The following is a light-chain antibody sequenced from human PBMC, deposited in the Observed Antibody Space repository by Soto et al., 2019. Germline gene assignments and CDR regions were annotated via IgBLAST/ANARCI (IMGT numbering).Light chain of an antibody. V-gene: IGLV2-18*02. Sequence: QSVLTQPPSVSGSPGQSVTISCTGTSSDVGRYDRVSWYQQSPGTAPKLIIYEVTNRPSGVPDRFSGSKSGHTASLTISWLQAVDAADFYCTSYTSRSLYIFGNGTQVIGL. J-gene: IGLJ1*01. CDR1: SSDVGRYDR. CDR2: EVT. CDR3: TSYTSRSLYI.